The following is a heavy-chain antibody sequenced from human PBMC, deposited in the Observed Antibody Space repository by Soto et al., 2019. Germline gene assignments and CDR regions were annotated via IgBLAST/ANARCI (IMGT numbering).Heavy chain of an antibody. CDR2: IYTSGST. D-gene: IGHD4-4*01. Sequence: PSETLSLTCTVSGGSISSYYWSWIRQPAGKGLEWIGRIYTSGSTNYNPSLKSRVTMSVDTSKNQFSLKLSSVTAADTAVYYCARDRGTTVYYYYGMDVWRQGTTVTVSS. CDR1: GGSISSYY. CDR3: ARDRGTTVYYYYGMDV. V-gene: IGHV4-4*07. J-gene: IGHJ6*02.